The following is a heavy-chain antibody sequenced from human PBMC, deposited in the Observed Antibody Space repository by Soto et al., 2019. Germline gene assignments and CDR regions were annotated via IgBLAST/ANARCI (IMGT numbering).Heavy chain of an antibody. V-gene: IGHV3-30-3*01. J-gene: IGHJ4*02. D-gene: IGHD3-22*01. CDR1: GFTVSSNY. Sequence: GGSLRLSCAASGFTVSSNYMSWVRQAPGKGLEWVAVISYDGSNKYYADSVKGRFTISRDNSKNTLYLQMNSLRAEDTAVYYCARGHSSGFSSDYWGQGTLVTVSS. CDR2: ISYDGSNK. CDR3: ARGHSSGFSSDY.